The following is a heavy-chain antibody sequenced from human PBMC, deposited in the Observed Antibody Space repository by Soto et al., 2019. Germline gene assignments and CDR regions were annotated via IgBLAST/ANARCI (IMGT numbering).Heavy chain of an antibody. V-gene: IGHV3-48*02. Sequence: GGSLRLSCVASGFMFDSFAMNWVRQAPGKGLEWVSYISPGGDRIYYADSLKGRITISRDNARNSLSLQMNILSDEDTAVYYCTKSADSAGWGVDFWGQGTLVTVSS. CDR2: ISPGGDRI. J-gene: IGHJ4*02. CDR1: GFMFDSFA. CDR3: TKSADSAGWGVDF. D-gene: IGHD6-19*01.